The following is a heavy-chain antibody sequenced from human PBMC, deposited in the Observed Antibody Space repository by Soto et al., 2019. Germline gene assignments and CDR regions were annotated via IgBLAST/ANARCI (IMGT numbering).Heavy chain of an antibody. Sequence: QVQLVQSEAEVKKPGASVKVSCKPSGYAFSDYFLQWVRQAPGQGLEWVAWINPKDGGTYYAQKFQGRVAVTADTSIGTAYLELSRLTSADTAVYYCTRDPWDDGGATFDYWGQGTLVTVSS. D-gene: IGHD1-26*01. CDR1: GYAFSDYF. CDR2: INPKDGGT. CDR3: TRDPWDDGGATFDY. J-gene: IGHJ4*02. V-gene: IGHV1-2*02.